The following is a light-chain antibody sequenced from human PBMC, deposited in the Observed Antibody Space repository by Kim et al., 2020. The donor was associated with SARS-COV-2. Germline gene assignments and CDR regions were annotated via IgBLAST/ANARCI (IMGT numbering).Light chain of an antibody. CDR1: QDIKHY. Sequence: DIQMTQSPSSLSASVGARVTITRRASQDIKHYLAWFQQKPGKVPKSLIYAASSLRNGVPSKFSGSGSGTDFTLTISSLQPEDFATYYCQQYHSYPLTFGGGTKLEI. V-gene: IGKV1-16*02. J-gene: IGKJ4*01. CDR2: AAS. CDR3: QQYHSYPLT.